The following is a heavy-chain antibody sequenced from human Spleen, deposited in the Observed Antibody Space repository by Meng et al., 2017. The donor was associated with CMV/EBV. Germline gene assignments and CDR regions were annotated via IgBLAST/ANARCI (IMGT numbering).Heavy chain of an antibody. CDR2: TYYRSTWYN. CDR1: GDSVSSDSAA. J-gene: IGHJ6*02. CDR3: ARVRHEKTGTNGMDV. Sequence: SCVIFGDSVSSDSAAWNWIRQSPSRGLEWLGRTYYRSTWYNDYAVSVKSRITINPDTSKNQFSLQLNSVTPEDTAVYYCARVRHEKTGTNGMDVWGQGTTVTVSS. D-gene: IGHD1-7*01. V-gene: IGHV6-1*01.